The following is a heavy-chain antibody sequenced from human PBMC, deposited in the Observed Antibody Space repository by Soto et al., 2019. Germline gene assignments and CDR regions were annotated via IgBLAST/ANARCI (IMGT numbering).Heavy chain of an antibody. CDR1: GFTFDDYA. D-gene: IGHD1-1*01. Sequence: EVQLVESGGGLVQPGRSLRLSCAASGFTFDDYAMHWVRQAPGKGLEWVSGISWNSGSIGYADSVKGRFTISRDNAKNSLYLQMNSLRAEDTAVYYCANFSPTMAPGNWFDPWGQGTLVTVSS. J-gene: IGHJ5*02. CDR2: ISWNSGSI. CDR3: ANFSPTMAPGNWFDP. V-gene: IGHV3-9*01.